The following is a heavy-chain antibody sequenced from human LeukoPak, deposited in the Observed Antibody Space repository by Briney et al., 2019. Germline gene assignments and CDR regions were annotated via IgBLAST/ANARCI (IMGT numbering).Heavy chain of an antibody. D-gene: IGHD5-12*01. CDR3: ASGYSGSDFEK. V-gene: IGHV4-34*01. Sequence: PSETLSLTCAVYGGSFSGYYWSWIRQPPGKGLEWIGEINHSGSTNYNPSLKSRVTMSVDTSKNQISLKLSSVTAADTARYYCASGYSGSDFEKWGQGTLVTVSS. J-gene: IGHJ4*02. CDR1: GGSFSGYY. CDR2: INHSGST.